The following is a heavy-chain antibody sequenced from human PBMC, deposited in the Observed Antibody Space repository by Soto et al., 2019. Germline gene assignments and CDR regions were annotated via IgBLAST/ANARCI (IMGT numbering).Heavy chain of an antibody. Sequence: PSETLSLTCTFAGCSLSSGFYYLRWIRQPPGKGLEWIGNTYHSGNPYYNPSLKSRVTISVDGSKNQFSLKVSSVTAADTAVYYCAREDYGDYGGYFDSWCQGSLVTVPQ. J-gene: IGHJ4*02. D-gene: IGHD4-17*01. CDR1: GCSLSSGFYY. CDR3: AREDYGDYGGYFDS. V-gene: IGHV4-30-2*01. CDR2: TYHSGNP.